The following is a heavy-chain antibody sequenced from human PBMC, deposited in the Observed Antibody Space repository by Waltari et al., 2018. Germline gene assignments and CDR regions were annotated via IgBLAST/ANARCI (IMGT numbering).Heavy chain of an antibody. D-gene: IGHD2-2*01. J-gene: IGHJ5*02. V-gene: IGHV7-4-1*02. CDR2: ITTNTGNP. Sequence: QVQLAQSGSELKKPGASVKISCKASGYTFTDYAINWVRQDPGQGLELMGWITTNTGNPPYAQGFTGRFVFSLDTSVSTAYLQITSLKTEDSAVYYCAREVVPPHTIVVNWFDPWGQGTLVTVSS. CDR1: GYTFTDYA. CDR3: AREVVPPHTIVVNWFDP.